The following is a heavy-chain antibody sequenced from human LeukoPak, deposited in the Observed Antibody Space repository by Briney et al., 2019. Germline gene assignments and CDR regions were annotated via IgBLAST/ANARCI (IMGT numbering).Heavy chain of an antibody. V-gene: IGHV1-18*01. J-gene: IGHJ4*02. CDR1: GYTFTSYG. CDR2: ISAYNGNT. Sequence: ASVKVSCKASGYTFTSYGISWVRQAPGQGLEWMGWISAYNGNTNYAQKLQGRVTMTTDTSTSTAYMELRSLRSDDTAVYYCARGAGYVSKPNWSDYWGQGTLVTVSS. D-gene: IGHD5-12*01. CDR3: ARGAGYVSKPNWSDY.